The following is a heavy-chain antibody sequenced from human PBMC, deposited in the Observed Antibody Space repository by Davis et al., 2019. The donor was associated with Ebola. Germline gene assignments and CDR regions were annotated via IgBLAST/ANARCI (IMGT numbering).Heavy chain of an antibody. J-gene: IGHJ4*02. Sequence: ASVKVSCKTSGYTFTNYGITWVRQAPGQGLEWMGWINPHNGNTNYAQNVQGRVTMTTDTSTSTAYMEVGSLRSDDTAVYYCARAKGYYDSSGYPYYFDYWGQGTLVTVSS. V-gene: IGHV1-18*04. CDR1: GYTFTNYG. CDR3: ARAKGYYDSSGYPYYFDY. D-gene: IGHD3-22*01. CDR2: INPHNGNT.